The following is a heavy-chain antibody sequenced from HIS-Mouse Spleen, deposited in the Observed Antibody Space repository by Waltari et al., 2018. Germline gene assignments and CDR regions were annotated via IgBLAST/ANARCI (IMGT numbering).Heavy chain of an antibody. CDR1: GYTFTGYY. J-gene: IGHJ4*02. V-gene: IGHV1-2*02. CDR3: ARVPEPEVTGDSGSGN. Sequence: QVQLVQSGAEVKKPGASVKVSCKASGYTFTGYYMHWVRQAPGQGLEWMGWINPNSGGTNYAQKFQSRVTMTRDTSISTAYMELSRLRSDDTAVYYCARVPEPEVTGDSGSGNWGQGTLVTVSS. CDR2: INPNSGGT. D-gene: IGHD7-27*01.